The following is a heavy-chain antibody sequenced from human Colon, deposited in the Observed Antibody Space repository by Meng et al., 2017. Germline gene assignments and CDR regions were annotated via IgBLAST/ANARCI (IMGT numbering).Heavy chain of an antibody. CDR1: SGSTSVWNY. Sequence: GQVLVCSWRPCPLSSPDASGSTSVWNYWSWVRQPQGKGLEWIGQIYRSGGPSYNPSLESRHTISVDKSKNQVSLRLTSVTAADTAIYYCARHGGWHFDYWGQGTLVTVSS. CDR3: ARHGGWHFDY. CDR2: IYRSGGP. J-gene: IGHJ4*02. D-gene: IGHD6-19*01. V-gene: IGHV4-4*02.